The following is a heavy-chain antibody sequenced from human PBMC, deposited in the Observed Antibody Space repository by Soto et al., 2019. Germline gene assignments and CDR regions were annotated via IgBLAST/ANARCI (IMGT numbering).Heavy chain of an antibody. D-gene: IGHD2-15*01. CDR3: AREAPRVGVGSHFDY. CDR1: GGTFISYA. J-gene: IGHJ4*02. CDR2: IIPIFGTA. Sequence: QVQLVQSGAEVKKPGSSVKVSCKASGGTFISYAISWVRQAPGQGLEWMGGIIPIFGTANYAQKYQGRVTITADESTSTAYMELSSLRSEDTAVYYCAREAPRVGVGSHFDYWGQGTLVTVSS. V-gene: IGHV1-69*01.